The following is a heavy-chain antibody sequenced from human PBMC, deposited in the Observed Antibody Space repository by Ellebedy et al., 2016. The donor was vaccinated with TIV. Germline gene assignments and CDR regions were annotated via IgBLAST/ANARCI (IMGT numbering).Heavy chain of an antibody. CDR3: ARDPPSGGRSGSYYFSYGMDV. CDR2: IYYSGST. Sequence: SETLSLXCTVSGGSISSGGYYWSWIRQHPGKGLEWIGYIYYSGSTYYNPSLKSRVTISVDTSKNQFSLKLSSVTAADTAVYYCARDPPSGGRSGSYYFSYGMDVWGQGTTVTVSS. CDR1: GGSISSGGYY. D-gene: IGHD3-10*01. V-gene: IGHV4-31*03. J-gene: IGHJ6*02.